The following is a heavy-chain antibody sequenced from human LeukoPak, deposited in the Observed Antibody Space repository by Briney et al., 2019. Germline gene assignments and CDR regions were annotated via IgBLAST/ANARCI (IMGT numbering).Heavy chain of an antibody. CDR3: ARDYDFWSGYYTDYYYYYGMDV. V-gene: IGHV3-74*01. Sequence: GGSLRLSCAASGFTFSGYWMHWVRQAPGKGLVWVSRINSDGSSTSYADSVKGRFTISRDNAKNTLYLQMNSLRAEDTAVYYCARDYDFWSGYYTDYYYYYGMDVWGQGTTVTVSS. J-gene: IGHJ6*02. D-gene: IGHD3-3*01. CDR2: INSDGSST. CDR1: GFTFSGYW.